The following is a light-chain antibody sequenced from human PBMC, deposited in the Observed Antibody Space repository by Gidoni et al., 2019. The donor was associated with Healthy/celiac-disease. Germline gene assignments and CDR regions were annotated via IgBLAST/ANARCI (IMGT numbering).Light chain of an antibody. CDR3: QQYDNLPSIT. J-gene: IGKJ5*01. Sequence: DIQTTQSPSSLSASVGDRVTITCQASQDISNYLNWYQQKPAKAPKLLIYYASNLETGVPSRFSGSGSGTDFTFTISSLQPEDIASYYCQQYDNLPSITFGQGTRLEIK. CDR2: YAS. V-gene: IGKV1-33*01. CDR1: QDISNY.